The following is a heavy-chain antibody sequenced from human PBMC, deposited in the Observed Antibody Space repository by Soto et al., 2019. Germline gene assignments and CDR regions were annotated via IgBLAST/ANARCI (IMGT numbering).Heavy chain of an antibody. CDR2: IYHSGST. D-gene: IGHD3-22*01. V-gene: IGHV4-30-2*01. CDR1: GGSISSGGYS. J-gene: IGHJ5*02. Sequence: SETLSLTCAVSGGSISSGGYSWSWIRQPPGKGLEWIGYIYHSGSTYYNPSLKSRVTISVDRSKNQFSLKLSSVTAADTAVYYCARDCHYYDSSGLGNWFDPWGQGTLVTVSS. CDR3: ARDCHYYDSSGLGNWFDP.